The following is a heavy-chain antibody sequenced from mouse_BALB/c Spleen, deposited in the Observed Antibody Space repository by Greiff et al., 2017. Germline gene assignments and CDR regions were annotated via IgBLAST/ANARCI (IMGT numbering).Heavy chain of an antibody. CDR3: ARSMITTGFAY. Sequence: VQLQQSGPELVKPGASVKISCKASGYAFSSSWMNWVKQRPGQGLEWIGRIYPGDGDTNYNGKFKGKATLTADKSSSTAYMQLSSLTSVDSAVYFCARSMITTGFAYWGQGTLVTVSA. D-gene: IGHD2-4*01. CDR1: GYAFSSSW. J-gene: IGHJ3*01. V-gene: IGHV1-82*01. CDR2: IYPGDGDT.